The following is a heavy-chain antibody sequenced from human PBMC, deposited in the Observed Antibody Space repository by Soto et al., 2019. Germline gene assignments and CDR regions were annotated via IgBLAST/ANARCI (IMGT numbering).Heavy chain of an antibody. CDR3: ARILICSSTGCYRAFAI. V-gene: IGHV3-72*01. CDR1: GFSFSDHY. CDR2: IRNKANGYFT. Sequence: EVQLVESGGGLVQPGGSLRLSCAASGFSFSDHYMDWVRRAPGKGLEWVGRIRNKANGYFTEYASSVQGRFTISRDDSKTSLYLQMNSLQTEDTAVYYCARILICSSTGCYRAFAIWGQGTMVTVSS. D-gene: IGHD2-2*01. J-gene: IGHJ3*02.